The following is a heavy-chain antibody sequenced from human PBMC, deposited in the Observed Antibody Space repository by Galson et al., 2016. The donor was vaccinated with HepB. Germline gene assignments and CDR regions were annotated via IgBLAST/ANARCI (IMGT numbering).Heavy chain of an antibody. CDR3: VRGTLGYLDH. V-gene: IGHV3-23*01. CDR1: GLTFSTYA. D-gene: IGHD6-13*01. CDR2: ISGSGANT. J-gene: IGHJ4*02. Sequence: SLRLSCAASGLTFSTYAMSWVRQAPGKGLEWVSGISGSGANTYYADPVKGRFTISRDNSKNTLYLQMNNLRAEDTALYYCVRGTLGYLDHWGQGTPVTVSS.